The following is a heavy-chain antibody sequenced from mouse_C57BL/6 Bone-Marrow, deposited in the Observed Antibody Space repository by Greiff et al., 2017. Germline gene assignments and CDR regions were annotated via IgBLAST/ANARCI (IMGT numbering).Heavy chain of an antibody. CDR1: GYTFTSYW. CDR3: ARGDYGSS. J-gene: IGHJ2*01. D-gene: IGHD1-1*01. V-gene: IGHV1-69*01. Sequence: QVQLQQPGAELVMPGASVKLSCKASGYTFTSYWMHWVKQRPGQGLEWIGEIDPSDSYTNYNQKFKGKSTLTVDKSSSTAYMQLSSLTSEDSAVYYCARGDYGSSWGQGTTLTVSS. CDR2: IDPSDSYT.